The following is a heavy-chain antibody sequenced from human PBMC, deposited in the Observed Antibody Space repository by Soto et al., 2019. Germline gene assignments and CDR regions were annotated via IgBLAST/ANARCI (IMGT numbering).Heavy chain of an antibody. CDR2: IKRKIDGEAT. D-gene: IGHD2-15*01. CDR3: TTGSVEGV. CDR1: GFSFSNAW. J-gene: IGHJ6*02. V-gene: IGHV3-15*07. Sequence: ELQLVESGGGLVKPGGSLRLSCAASGFSFSNAWMNWVRQAPGKGLDWVGRIKRKIDGEATNYDGPVKGRIAVFREDSKSALYLQMNSLKGDDTAVYYCTTGSVEGVWGQGTTVTVS.